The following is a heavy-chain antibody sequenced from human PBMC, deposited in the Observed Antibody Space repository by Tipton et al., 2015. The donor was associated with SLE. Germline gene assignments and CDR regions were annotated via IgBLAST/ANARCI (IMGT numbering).Heavy chain of an antibody. J-gene: IGHJ4*02. D-gene: IGHD2-15*01. CDR3: ARISEGSFDH. CDR1: GGSITRGGYY. V-gene: IGHV4-31*02. Sequence: LRLSCTVSGGSITRGGYYWSWIRQRPGKGLEWIGYIFHSGSAYYNPSLKSRVFLSVDTSKNQFSLTLSSVTDADTAVYYSARISEGSFDHWGQGILVAVSS. CDR2: IFHSGSA.